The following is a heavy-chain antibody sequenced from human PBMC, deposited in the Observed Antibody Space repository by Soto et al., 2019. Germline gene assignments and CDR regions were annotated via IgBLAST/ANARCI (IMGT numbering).Heavy chain of an antibody. CDR1: GYTFTRYN. D-gene: IGHD3-22*01. CDR2: IDTRGGSA. J-gene: IGHJ3*02. Sequence: QAQLVQSGAEVKKPGASANISCKASGYTFTRYNIHWVRQAPGQGLEWMGIIDTRGGSADYTQRFQGRVTMTRDTYTGTVYMVLSRLGSEDTSVYYCARDLPRDLVLGYFDIWGQGTMVTVSS. CDR3: ARDLPRDLVLGYFDI. V-gene: IGHV1-46*01.